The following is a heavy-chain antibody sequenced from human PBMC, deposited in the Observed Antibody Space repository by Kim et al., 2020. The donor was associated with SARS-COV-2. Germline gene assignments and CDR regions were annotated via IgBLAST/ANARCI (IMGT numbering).Heavy chain of an antibody. CDR1: GFTFSSYE. CDR3: ARDLYSSGPYYFDY. CDR2: ISSSGSTI. V-gene: IGHV3-48*03. J-gene: IGHJ4*02. Sequence: GGSLRLSCAASGFTFSSYEMNWVRQAPGKGLEWVSYISSSGSTIYYADSVKGRFTISRDNAKNSLYLQMNSLRAEDTAVYYCARDLYSSGPYYFDYWGQGTLVNVSS. D-gene: IGHD6-19*01.